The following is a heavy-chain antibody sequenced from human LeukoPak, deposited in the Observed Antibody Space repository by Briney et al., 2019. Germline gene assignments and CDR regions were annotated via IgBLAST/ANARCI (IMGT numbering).Heavy chain of an antibody. CDR2: ISPSGGSA. Sequence: ASVKVSCKAFGYTFTSNYMHWVRQAPGQGPEWMGVISPSGGSATYAQKFQGRVTLTRDMSTSTDYLELSSLRSEDTAVYYCAREEAYSSGWYDYYFMDVWGKGTTVTVSS. J-gene: IGHJ6*03. CDR1: GYTFTSNY. CDR3: AREEAYSSGWYDYYFMDV. V-gene: IGHV1-46*01. D-gene: IGHD6-19*01.